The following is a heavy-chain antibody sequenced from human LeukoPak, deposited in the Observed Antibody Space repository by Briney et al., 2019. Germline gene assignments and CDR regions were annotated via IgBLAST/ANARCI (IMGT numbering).Heavy chain of an antibody. D-gene: IGHD5-12*01. Sequence: KTSETLSLTCTVSGYSISSGYYWGWIRQPPGKGLEWIGSIYHNGITYYNPSLKSRVTISVDTSKNQFSLKLSSVTAADTAVYYCARVRGSGSHEYFDYWGQGTLVTVSS. V-gene: IGHV4-38-2*02. CDR3: ARVRGSGSHEYFDY. CDR2: IYHNGIT. CDR1: GYSISSGYY. J-gene: IGHJ4*02.